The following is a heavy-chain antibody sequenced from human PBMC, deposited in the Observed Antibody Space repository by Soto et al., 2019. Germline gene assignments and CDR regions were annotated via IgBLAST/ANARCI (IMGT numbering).Heavy chain of an antibody. CDR1: GGSFSGYD. V-gene: IGHV4-34*01. D-gene: IGHD3-22*01. J-gene: IGHJ4*02. CDR3: ARGPTYYYDSSGYYPEKHFDY. CDR2: INHSGST. Sequence: SETLSLTCGVYGGSFSGYDWSWIRQPPGKGLEWIGEINHSGSTNYNPSLKSRVTISVDTSKNQFSLKLSSVTAADTAVYYCARGPTYYYDSSGYYPEKHFDYWGQGTLVTVSS.